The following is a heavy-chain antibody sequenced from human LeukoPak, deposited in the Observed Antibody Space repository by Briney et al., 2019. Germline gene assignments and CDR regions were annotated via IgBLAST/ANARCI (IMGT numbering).Heavy chain of an antibody. Sequence: ASVKVSCKSSVYTFTRYYMHWVRQAPGQGLEGMGMINPSGGSTSYAQKFQGRVTMTRDTSTSTVYMALNTLRSEDTGVNYCARYLSRSDWGGLDYWGQGTLVTVSS. J-gene: IGHJ4*02. CDR3: ARYLSRSDWGGLDY. D-gene: IGHD2-21*01. CDR2: INPSGGST. V-gene: IGHV1-46*01. CDR1: VYTFTRYY.